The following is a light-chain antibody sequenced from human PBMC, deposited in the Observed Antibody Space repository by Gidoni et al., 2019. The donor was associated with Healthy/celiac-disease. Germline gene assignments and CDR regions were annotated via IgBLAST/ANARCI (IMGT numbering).Light chain of an antibody. Sequence: ELVFTQSPGTRSCSPGARATLSCRARQSVSSSYLPWYQQKPGQAPRLLLYGGSSRATGIPDRFSGRGCGTDLSLNISRLEPEDFAVYYCQQYGSSRTFGGGTKVEIK. CDR1: QSVSSSY. CDR3: QQYGSSRT. V-gene: IGKV3-20*01. CDR2: GGS. J-gene: IGKJ4*01.